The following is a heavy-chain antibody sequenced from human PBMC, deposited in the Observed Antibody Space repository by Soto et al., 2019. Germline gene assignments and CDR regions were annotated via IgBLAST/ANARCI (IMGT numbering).Heavy chain of an antibody. Sequence: PSETLSLTCTVSGGSISIYYWSWIRHPPGKGLEWIGYIYYSGSTNYNPSLKSRVTISVDTSKNQFSLKLSSVTAADTAVYYCASENYDSSGCFDYWGQGTLVTVSS. CDR1: GGSISIYY. D-gene: IGHD3-22*01. J-gene: IGHJ4*02. CDR2: IYYSGST. CDR3: ASENYDSSGCFDY. V-gene: IGHV4-59*01.